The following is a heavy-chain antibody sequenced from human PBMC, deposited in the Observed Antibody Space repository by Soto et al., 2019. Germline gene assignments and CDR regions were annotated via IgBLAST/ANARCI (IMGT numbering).Heavy chain of an antibody. CDR2: IKQDESEK. D-gene: IGHD2-2*02. V-gene: IGHV3-7*03. J-gene: IGHJ3*02. Sequence: GGSLRLSCVTYGLTFTDYWMSWVRQAPGKGLEWVANIKQDESEKNYLDSVKGRFTISRDNAENSVFLQMISLRAEDTAVYYCVREGRSSTSCNTGCAFDIWGQGTMVTVSS. CDR3: VREGRSSTSCNTGCAFDI. CDR1: GLTFTDYW.